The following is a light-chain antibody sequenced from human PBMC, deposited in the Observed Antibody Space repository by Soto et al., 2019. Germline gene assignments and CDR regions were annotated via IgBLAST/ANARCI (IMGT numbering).Light chain of an antibody. Sequence: QSALPQPASVSGSPGQSITISCTGTSTDVGGYNYVSWYQQHSGKAPKLMISDVSNRPSGVSIRFSGSKSGNTASLTISGLQAEDEADYYCNSYSSSTTLYLFGTGTKVTVL. CDR3: NSYSSSTTLYL. V-gene: IGLV2-14*01. CDR1: STDVGGYNY. CDR2: DVS. J-gene: IGLJ1*01.